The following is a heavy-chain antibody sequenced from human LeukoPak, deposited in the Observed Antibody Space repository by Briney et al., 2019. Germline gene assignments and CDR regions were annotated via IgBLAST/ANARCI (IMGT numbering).Heavy chain of an antibody. V-gene: IGHV4-39*07. CDR3: ARHLQEYGDRRYYYGMDV. Sequence: SETLSLTCTVSGGSISSSSYYWGWIRQPPGKGLEWIGSIYYSGSTYYNPSLKSRVTISVDTSKNQFSLKLSSVTAADTAVYYCARHLQEYGDRRYYYGMDVWGQGTTVTVSS. J-gene: IGHJ6*02. D-gene: IGHD4-17*01. CDR2: IYYSGST. CDR1: GGSISSSSYY.